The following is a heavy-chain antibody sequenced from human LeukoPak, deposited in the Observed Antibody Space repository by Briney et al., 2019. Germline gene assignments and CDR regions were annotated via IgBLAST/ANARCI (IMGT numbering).Heavy chain of an antibody. CDR2: ISSGSTYI. CDR1: EFTFSSYA. CDR3: ARGGSSGPYYFDY. Sequence: GGSLRLSCAASEFTFSSYAMSWVRQAPRKGLEWVSGISSGSTYISYADSLKGRFTISRDNAKNSLYLQMNSLRAEDTAVYYCARGGSSGPYYFDYWGQGTLVTVSS. J-gene: IGHJ4*02. V-gene: IGHV3-21*01. D-gene: IGHD3-22*01.